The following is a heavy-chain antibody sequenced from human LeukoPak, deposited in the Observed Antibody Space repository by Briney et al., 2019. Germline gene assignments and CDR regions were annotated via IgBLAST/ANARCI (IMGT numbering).Heavy chain of an antibody. Sequence: HPGGSLRLSCAASGFTFSSYEMNWVRQAPGKGLEWVSYISSSGSTIYYADFVKGRFTISRDNAKNSLYLQMNSLRAEDTAVYYCARNRRGIVVVTAIDYWGQGTLVTVSS. CDR3: ARNRRGIVVVTAIDY. V-gene: IGHV3-48*03. CDR2: ISSSGSTI. CDR1: GFTFSSYE. D-gene: IGHD2-21*02. J-gene: IGHJ4*02.